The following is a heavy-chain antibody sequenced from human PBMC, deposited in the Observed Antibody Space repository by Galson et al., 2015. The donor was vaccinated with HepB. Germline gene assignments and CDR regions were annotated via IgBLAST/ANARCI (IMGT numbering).Heavy chain of an antibody. CDR2: ISFDGSKK. CDR1: GFNFRAYD. J-gene: IGHJ4*02. Sequence: SLRLSCAASGFNFRAYDMHWVRQAPGKGLQWVAVISFDGSKKDYIESVKGRFTVSLDTSVSTTYLQISSLKADDTAVYYCARDPGSGSHFFDYWGQGTLVTVSS. D-gene: IGHD2-15*01. CDR3: ARDPGSGSHFFDY. V-gene: IGHV3-30*06.